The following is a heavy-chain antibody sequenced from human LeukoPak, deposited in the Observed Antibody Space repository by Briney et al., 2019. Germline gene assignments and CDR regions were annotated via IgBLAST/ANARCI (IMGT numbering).Heavy chain of an antibody. CDR3: TTEGFIAAPTFDY. J-gene: IGHJ4*02. CDR2: IKSKTDGGTT. V-gene: IGHV3-15*07. D-gene: IGHD6-6*01. CDR1: GFTFSNAW. Sequence: GGSLRLSCAASGFTFSNAWMNWVRQSPGKGLEWVGRIKSKTDGGTTDYAAPVKGRFTISRDDSKNTLYLQMNSLKTEDTAVYYCTTEGFIAAPTFDYWGQGTLVTVSS.